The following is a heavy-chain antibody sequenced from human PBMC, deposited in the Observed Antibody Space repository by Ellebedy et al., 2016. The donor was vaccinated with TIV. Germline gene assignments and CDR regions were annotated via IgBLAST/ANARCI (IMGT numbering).Heavy chain of an antibody. J-gene: IGHJ5*01. Sequence: GESLKISCEASGFTAFNFAMSWVRQAPGQGLEWVSAVGGGDDRTFYADAVKDRFTISRDNSKNTVTLQMQSLRAKDTALYYCSKVHTTSFFYLFDSWGQGILVTVSS. CDR1: GFTAFNFA. V-gene: IGHV3-23*01. CDR2: VGGGDDRT. CDR3: SKVHTTSFFYLFDS. D-gene: IGHD2-2*01.